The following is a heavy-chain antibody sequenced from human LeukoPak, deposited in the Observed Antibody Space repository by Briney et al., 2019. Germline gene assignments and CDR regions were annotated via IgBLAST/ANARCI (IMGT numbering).Heavy chain of an antibody. CDR1: GFTFSTYW. Sequence: GGSQRFSCASSGFTFSTYWMHWVRQAPGKGLVWVARIRPEGTTTAYADSVKGRFTISRDNAKNTLFLQMNSLSAGDTAVYYCARDLDWILFYFCGQETLVTVSS. CDR2: IRPEGTTT. CDR3: ARDLDWILFYF. V-gene: IGHV3-74*03. J-gene: IGHJ4*02. D-gene: IGHD3-9*01.